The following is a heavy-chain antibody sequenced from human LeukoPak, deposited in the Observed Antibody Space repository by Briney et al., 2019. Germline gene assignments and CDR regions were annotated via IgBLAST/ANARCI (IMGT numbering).Heavy chain of an antibody. V-gene: IGHV3-21*01. CDR3: ARVLSVIVVVTAVDAFDI. CDR2: ISSSGSYI. CDR1: GFTFSSYS. Sequence: GGSLRLSCAASGFTFSSYSMNWVRQAPGKGLEWVSSISSSGSYIYYADSVKGRFTISRDNAKNSLYLQMNSLRAEDTAVYYCARVLSVIVVVTAVDAFDIWGQGTMVTVSS. D-gene: IGHD2-21*02. J-gene: IGHJ3*02.